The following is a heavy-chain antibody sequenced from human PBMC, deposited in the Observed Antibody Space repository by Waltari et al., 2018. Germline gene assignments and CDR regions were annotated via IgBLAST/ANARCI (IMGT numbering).Heavy chain of an antibody. J-gene: IGHJ4*02. CDR2: INHSRSN. Sequence: QVQLQQWGAGLLKPSEPLSLTCAVYGGSFSGYYWSWIRQPPGKGLEWIGEINHSRSNNYNPSLKSRVTISVDPSKNQFSLKLSSVTSAYTAVYYCARGRRAARPLDYWGQGTLVTVSS. D-gene: IGHD6-6*01. CDR3: ARGRRAARPLDY. V-gene: IGHV4-34*01. CDR1: GGSFSGYY.